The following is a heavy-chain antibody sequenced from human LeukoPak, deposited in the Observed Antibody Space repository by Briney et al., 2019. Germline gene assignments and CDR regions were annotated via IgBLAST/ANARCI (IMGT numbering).Heavy chain of an antibody. V-gene: IGHV3-69-1*01. CDR3: ATESSGALDY. CDR1: GFTVSSNY. D-gene: IGHD1-26*01. Sequence: PGGSLRLSCAASGFTVSSNYMSWVRQAPGKGLQYVSSIDTSSYTYYAESVKGRFTISRDNAKNSLYLQMNSLRAEDTSVYYCATESSGALDYWGQGTLVTVSS. CDR2: IDTSSYT. J-gene: IGHJ4*02.